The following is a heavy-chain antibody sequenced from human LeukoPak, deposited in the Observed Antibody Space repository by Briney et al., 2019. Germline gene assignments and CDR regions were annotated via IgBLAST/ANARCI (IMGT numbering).Heavy chain of an antibody. CDR1: GFTFSSYD. CDR3: ARGDILTGFSSYGMDV. Sequence: GGSLRLSCAASGFTFSSYDMHWVRQATGKGLEWVSAVGTAGDTYYPGSVKGRLTISRENAKNSLYLQMNSLRAGDTAVYYCARGDILTGFSSYGMDVWGQGTTVTVSS. J-gene: IGHJ6*02. V-gene: IGHV3-13*04. CDR2: VGTAGDT. D-gene: IGHD3-9*01.